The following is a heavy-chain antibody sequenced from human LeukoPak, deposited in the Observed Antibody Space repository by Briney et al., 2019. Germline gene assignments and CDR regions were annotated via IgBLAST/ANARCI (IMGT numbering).Heavy chain of an antibody. V-gene: IGHV1-18*01. CDR3: ARVLAVDGTSYYYMDV. J-gene: IGHJ6*03. CDR1: GYTFTSYG. CDR2: ISAYNGNT. D-gene: IGHD6-19*01. Sequence: GASVKVSCKASGYTFTSYGISWVRQAPGQGLEWMGWISAYNGNTNYAQKLQGRVTMTTDTSTSTAYMELRSLRSDDTAVYYCARVLAVDGTSYYYMDVWGKGTTVTVSS.